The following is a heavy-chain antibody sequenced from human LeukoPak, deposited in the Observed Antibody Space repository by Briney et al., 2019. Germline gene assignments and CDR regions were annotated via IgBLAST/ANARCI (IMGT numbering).Heavy chain of an antibody. CDR1: GYTFTSYG. CDR3: ARDLYDSVWGSYRPYFDY. J-gene: IGHJ4*02. D-gene: IGHD3-16*02. CDR2: ISIYNGNT. V-gene: IGHV1-18*01. Sequence: ASVKVSCKASGYTFTSYGISWVRQAPGQGLEWMGSISIYNGNTKYAQNFQGRVTMTTDTSTSTAYMELRSLRSDDTAVYYCARDLYDSVWGSYRPYFDYWGQGTLVTVSS.